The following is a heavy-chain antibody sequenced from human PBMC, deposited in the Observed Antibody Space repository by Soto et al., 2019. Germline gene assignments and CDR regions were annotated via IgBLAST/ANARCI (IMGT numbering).Heavy chain of an antibody. Sequence: GGSLRLSCAASAFTGSSNYISWVRQAPGKGLEWVSVIYSGGSTYYADSVKGRFTISRDNSKNTLYLQINSLRAEDTAVYYCARDEYYEGAFDIWGQGTMVTVSS. D-gene: IGHD3-3*01. J-gene: IGHJ3*02. V-gene: IGHV3-53*01. CDR2: IYSGGST. CDR1: AFTGSSNY. CDR3: ARDEYYEGAFDI.